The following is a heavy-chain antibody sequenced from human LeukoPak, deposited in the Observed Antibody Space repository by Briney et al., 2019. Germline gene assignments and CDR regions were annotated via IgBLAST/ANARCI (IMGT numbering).Heavy chain of an antibody. D-gene: IGHD1-26*01. Sequence: GGSLKLSCAASGFTFSGSAMHWVRQASGKGLEWVGRIRSKANSYATAYAASVKGRFTISRDDLKNTAYLQMNSLKTEDTAVYYCTSQGDSGSYSGFDYWGQGALVTVSS. CDR1: GFTFSGSA. J-gene: IGHJ4*02. CDR3: TSQGDSGSYSGFDY. V-gene: IGHV3-73*01. CDR2: IRSKANSYAT.